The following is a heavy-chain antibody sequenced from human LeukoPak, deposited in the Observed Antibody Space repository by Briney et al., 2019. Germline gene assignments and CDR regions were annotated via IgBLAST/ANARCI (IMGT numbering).Heavy chain of an antibody. CDR2: ISDTTGST. D-gene: IGHD3-10*01. Sequence: PGGSLRLSCAVSGFTFNNYAMSWVRQAPGKGLEWVSAISDTTGSTYYADSVKGRFTISRDDSKNTLYLQINSLRVDDTAVYYCARDAPHYYVSFDFWGQGTLVTVSS. CDR3: ARDAPHYYVSFDF. V-gene: IGHV3-23*01. CDR1: GFTFNNYA. J-gene: IGHJ4*02.